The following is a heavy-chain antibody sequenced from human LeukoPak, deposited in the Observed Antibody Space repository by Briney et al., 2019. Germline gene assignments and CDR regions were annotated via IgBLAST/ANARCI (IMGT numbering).Heavy chain of an antibody. CDR3: ARGGRYYDSPGGNWFDP. CDR2: MNPNSGNT. CDR1: GYTFTSYY. D-gene: IGHD3-22*01. V-gene: IGHV1-8*03. Sequence: GASVKVSCEASGYTFTSYYMHWVRQATGQGLEWMGWMNPNSGNTGYAQKFQGRVTITRNTSTSTAYMELSSLRSEDTAVYYCARGGRYYDSPGGNWFDPWGQGTLVTVSS. J-gene: IGHJ5*02.